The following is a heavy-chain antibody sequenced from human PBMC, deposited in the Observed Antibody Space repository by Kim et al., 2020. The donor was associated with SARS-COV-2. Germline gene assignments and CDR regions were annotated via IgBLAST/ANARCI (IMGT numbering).Heavy chain of an antibody. CDR2: ISSSGSTI. J-gene: IGHJ6*02. Sequence: GGSLRLSCAASGFTFSSYEMNWVRQAPGKGLEWVSYISSSGSTIYYADSVKGRFTISRDNAKNSLYLQMNSLRAEDTAVYYCARDVRSSGWYSVQSYYYGMDVWGQGTTVTVSS. CDR3: ARDVRSSGWYSVQSYYYGMDV. D-gene: IGHD6-19*01. CDR1: GFTFSSYE. V-gene: IGHV3-48*03.